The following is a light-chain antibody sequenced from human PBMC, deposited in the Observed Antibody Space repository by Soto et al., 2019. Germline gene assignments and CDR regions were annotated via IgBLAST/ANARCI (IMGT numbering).Light chain of an antibody. Sequence: QSVLTQPASVSGCPGQSITVSCTGRSGDTIAYNYVSWYPPPPAKAPNLFLFQVYNPPSGVSNRFSGCKPGTPATLTIPGLQPADEAHYFCSSYTSAGTPNAVFGTGTKGTVL. J-gene: IGLJ1*01. CDR2: QVY. CDR1: SGDTIAYNY. V-gene: IGLV2-14*01. CDR3: SSYTSAGTPNAV.